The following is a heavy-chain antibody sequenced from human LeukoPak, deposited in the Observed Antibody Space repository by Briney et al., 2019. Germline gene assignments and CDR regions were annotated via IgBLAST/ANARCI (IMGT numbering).Heavy chain of an antibody. CDR3: AKDRPLYCSSTSCPGGDY. J-gene: IGHJ4*02. CDR1: GFTISGYW. D-gene: IGHD2-2*01. CDR2: ISTDGNSI. Sequence: PGGSLRLSCAASGFTISGYWMHWVRQAPGKGLVWVSRISTDGNSISYADSVKGRFTISRDNSKNTLYLQMNSLRAEDTAVYYCAKDRPLYCSSTSCPGGDYWGQGTLVTVSS. V-gene: IGHV3-74*01.